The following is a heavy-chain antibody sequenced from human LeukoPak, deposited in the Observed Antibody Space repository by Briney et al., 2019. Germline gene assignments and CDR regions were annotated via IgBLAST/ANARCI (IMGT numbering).Heavy chain of an antibody. V-gene: IGHV3-21*01. CDR1: GFTFSSYS. Sequence: TGGSLRLSCAASGFTFSSYSMNWVRQAPGKGLEWVSSISSSSSYIYYADSVKGRFTISRDNAKNSLYLQMNSLRAEDTAVYYCAREYYGSGSRIIFDYWGQGTLVTVSS. D-gene: IGHD3-10*01. CDR2: ISSSSSYI. J-gene: IGHJ4*02. CDR3: AREYYGSGSRIIFDY.